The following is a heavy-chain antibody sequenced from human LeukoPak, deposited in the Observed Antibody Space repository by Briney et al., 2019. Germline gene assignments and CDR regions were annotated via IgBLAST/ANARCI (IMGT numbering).Heavy chain of an antibody. CDR3: AKSSDGSTSFDQ. D-gene: IGHD2-2*01. CDR2: ISDSGGTT. CDR1: GFTFRTYA. J-gene: IGHJ4*02. Sequence: PGGSLRLSCVASGFTFRTYAMSWVRQAPGKGLGWVSGISDSGGTTYYVDSVKGRFTISRDNSKNTLYLQINSLRAEDMALYYCAKSSDGSTSFDQWGQGTLVTVSS. V-gene: IGHV3-23*01.